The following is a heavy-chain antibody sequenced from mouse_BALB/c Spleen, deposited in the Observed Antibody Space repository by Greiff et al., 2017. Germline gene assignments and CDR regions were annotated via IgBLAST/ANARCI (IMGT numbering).Heavy chain of an antibody. CDR3: ARPSQYYFDY. D-gene: IGHD3-1*01. J-gene: IGHJ2*01. CDR2: ISSGGSYT. Sequence: EVMLVESGGGLVKPGGSLKLSCAASGFTFSSYAMSWVRQTPEKRLEWVATISSGGSYTYYPDSVKGRFTISRDNAKNTLYLQMSSLRSEDTAMYYCARPSQYYFDYWGQGTTLTVSS. V-gene: IGHV5-9-1*01. CDR1: GFTFSSYA.